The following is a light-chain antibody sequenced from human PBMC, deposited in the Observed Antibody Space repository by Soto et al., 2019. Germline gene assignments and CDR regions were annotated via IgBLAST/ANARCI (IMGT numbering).Light chain of an antibody. V-gene: IGLV2-8*01. CDR2: AVN. Sequence: QSALTQPPSASGSPGQSVTISCTGTSSDVGGYNYVSWYQQHPGKAPKLIIYAVNKWPSGVPDRFSGSKSGNTASLTVSGLQAEDEADYYRSSYAGTSYIVFGSGTKVNV. J-gene: IGLJ1*01. CDR1: SSDVGGYNY. CDR3: SSYAGTSYIV.